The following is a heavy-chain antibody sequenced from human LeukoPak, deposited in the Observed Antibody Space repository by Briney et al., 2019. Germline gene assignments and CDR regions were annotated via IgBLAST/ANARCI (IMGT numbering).Heavy chain of an antibody. Sequence: GRSLKLSCAASGFTFRSYAMHWVRQAPGKGLEWVAVISYDGSNKYYADSVKGRFTISRDNSKNTLYLQMNSLRPEDTAVYYCASEGDSSGSHYWGQGTLVTVSS. CDR3: ASEGDSSGSHY. CDR2: ISYDGSNK. J-gene: IGHJ4*02. CDR1: GFTFRSYA. V-gene: IGHV3-30*04. D-gene: IGHD3-22*01.